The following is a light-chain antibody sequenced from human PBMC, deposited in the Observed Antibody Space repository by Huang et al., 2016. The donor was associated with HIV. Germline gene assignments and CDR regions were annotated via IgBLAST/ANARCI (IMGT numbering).Light chain of an antibody. CDR1: QSIGAY. CDR3: QQSYSFPRT. Sequence: DIQLTQSPSSLYASVGDRVTITCRASQSIGAYLNWYQHRPGRAPRLLISATSELQCGVPSRFSGSRSGTEFTLTITNLQFQDFATYYCQQSYSFPRTFGQGSNVGIK. V-gene: IGKV1-39*01. J-gene: IGKJ2*01. CDR2: ATS.